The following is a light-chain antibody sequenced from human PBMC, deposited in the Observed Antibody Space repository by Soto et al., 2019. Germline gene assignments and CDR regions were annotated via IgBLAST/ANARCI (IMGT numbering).Light chain of an antibody. CDR3: SSYTSSTHYV. J-gene: IGLJ1*01. CDR1: SSDVGGYNY. V-gene: IGLV2-14*03. Sequence: QSALAQPASVSGSPGQSITISCTGSSSDVGGYNYVSWYQQHPGKAPKLMIYYVSNRPSGVSRRFSGSKSGNTASLTISGLQADDEADYYCSSYTSSTHYVFGTGTKGTVL. CDR2: YVS.